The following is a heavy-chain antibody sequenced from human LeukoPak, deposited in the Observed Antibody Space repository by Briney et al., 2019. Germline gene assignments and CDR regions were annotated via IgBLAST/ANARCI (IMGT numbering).Heavy chain of an antibody. J-gene: IGHJ4*02. CDR2: INPNSGGT. D-gene: IGHD3-22*01. V-gene: IGHV1-2*02. Sequence: ASVKVSCKASGYTFTGYYMHWVRQAPGQGLEWMGWINPNSGGTNYAQKFQGRVTMTRDTSISTAYMELSRLRSDDTAVYYCARDFRYYDSSGYYKDSFDYWGQGTLVTVSS. CDR1: GYTFTGYY. CDR3: ARDFRYYDSSGYYKDSFDY.